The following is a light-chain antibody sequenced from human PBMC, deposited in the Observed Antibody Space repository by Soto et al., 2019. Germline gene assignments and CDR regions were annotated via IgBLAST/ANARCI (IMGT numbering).Light chain of an antibody. CDR1: QRISNYY. Sequence: EIVLTQSPDTLSLSSGERATLSCRASQRISNYYLAWYHQKPGQAPRLLIYGASSRAPGVPDRFSGSESGTVFSLTFISLEPEDFAVYYCQKYVRSPLTFGGGTKGDIK. CDR2: GAS. CDR3: QKYVRSPLT. J-gene: IGKJ4*01. V-gene: IGKV3-20*01.